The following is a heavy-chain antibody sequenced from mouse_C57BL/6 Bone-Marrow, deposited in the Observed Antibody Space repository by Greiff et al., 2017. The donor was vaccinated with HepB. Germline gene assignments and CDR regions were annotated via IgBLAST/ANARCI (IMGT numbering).Heavy chain of an antibody. Sequence: VQLQQSGPELVKPGASVKISCKASGYSFTGYYMNWVKQSPEKSLEWIGEINPSTGGTTYNQTFKAKATLTVDKSSSTAYMQLKSLTSEDSAVYYCARLGFAYWGQGTLVTVSA. V-gene: IGHV1-42*01. CDR3: ARLGFAY. J-gene: IGHJ3*01. D-gene: IGHD4-1*01. CDR2: INPSTGGT. CDR1: GYSFTGYY.